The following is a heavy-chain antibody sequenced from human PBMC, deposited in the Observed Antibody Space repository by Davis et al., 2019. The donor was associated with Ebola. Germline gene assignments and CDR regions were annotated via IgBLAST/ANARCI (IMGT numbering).Heavy chain of an antibody. V-gene: IGHV4-59*01. Sequence: MPSETLSLTCTVSGGSISSYYWSWIRQPPGKGLEWIGYIYYSGSTNYNPSLKSRVTISVDTSKNQFSLKLSSATAADTAVYYCARSYGDYVGTFDIWGQGTMVTVSS. CDR3: ARSYGDYVGTFDI. CDR1: GGSISSYY. D-gene: IGHD4-17*01. J-gene: IGHJ3*02. CDR2: IYYSGST.